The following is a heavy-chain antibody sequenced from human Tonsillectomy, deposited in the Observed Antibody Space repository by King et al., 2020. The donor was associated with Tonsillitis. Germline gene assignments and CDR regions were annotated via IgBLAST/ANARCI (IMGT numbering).Heavy chain of an antibody. CDR2: ISNSGST. V-gene: IGHV4-61*02. CDR3: ARAGRYYDRSGYYHYFDY. CDR1: GDSISSGSYY. J-gene: IGHJ4*02. Sequence: VQLQESGPGLVKPSQTLSLTCTVSGDSISSGSYYWTWIRQPAGKELGWIGRISNSGSTNYNPSLKSRVTMSVQTSTNQFSLKLRSLTAADTAVYYCARAGRYYDRSGYYHYFDYWGQGTLVTVSS. D-gene: IGHD3-22*01.